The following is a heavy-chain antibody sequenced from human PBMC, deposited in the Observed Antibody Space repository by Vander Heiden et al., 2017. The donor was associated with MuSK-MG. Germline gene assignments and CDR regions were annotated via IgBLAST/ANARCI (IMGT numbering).Heavy chain of an antibody. Sequence: EVNLVESGGGLVQPGGSLRLSCAASGLTFSSYYMHWVRQAPGEGLVWVSRINSDGSDTRYADSVKGRFTISRDNAKNTLYLQMNSLRAEDTAVYYCARLAVGATPDYWGQGTLVTVAS. V-gene: IGHV3-74*01. CDR2: INSDGSDT. J-gene: IGHJ4*02. CDR3: ARLAVGATPDY. CDR1: GLTFSSYY. D-gene: IGHD2-15*01.